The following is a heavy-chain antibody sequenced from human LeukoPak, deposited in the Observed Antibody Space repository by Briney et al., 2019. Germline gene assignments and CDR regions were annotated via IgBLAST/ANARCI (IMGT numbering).Heavy chain of an antibody. V-gene: IGHV3-30*04. D-gene: IGHD3-3*01. CDR3: AGHFGAWHYFDY. CDR1: GSIFSNYA. J-gene: IGHJ4*02. CDR2: ISNDGNNK. Sequence: GGSLRLSCAASGSIFSNYAIHWVRQAPGKGLEWVAVISNDGNNKNYADSVKGRFTISRDNSKNTLYLQMNSLRAEDTAVYYCAGHFGAWHYFDYWGQGTLVTVSS.